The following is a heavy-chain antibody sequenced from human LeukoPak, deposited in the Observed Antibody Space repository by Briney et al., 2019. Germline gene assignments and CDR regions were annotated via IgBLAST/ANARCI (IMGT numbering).Heavy chain of an antibody. Sequence: GSLRLSCAASGFTFSSYWMSWVRQAPGKGLEWVANIKQDGSDKYYVDSVKGRFTISRDNAKNSLYLQMNSLRAEDTALYYCAREGVGWSGYDSRYWFDPWGQGTLVTVSS. V-gene: IGHV3-7*03. CDR3: AREGVGWSGYDSRYWFDP. CDR1: GFTFSSYW. CDR2: IKQDGSDK. J-gene: IGHJ5*02. D-gene: IGHD5-12*01.